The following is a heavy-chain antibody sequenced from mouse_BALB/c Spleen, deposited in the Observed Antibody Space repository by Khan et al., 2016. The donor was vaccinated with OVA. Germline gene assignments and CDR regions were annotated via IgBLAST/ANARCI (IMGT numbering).Heavy chain of an antibody. V-gene: IGHV3-6*02. J-gene: IGHJ2*01. Sequence: EVQLQESGPGLVKPSQSLSLTCSVTGYSITSGYYWNWIRQFPGNKLEWMGYISYDGSNNYNPSLKNRISITRDTSKNQFFLKLNSVTTEDTATYNCARDYYGNYYFDYWGQGTTLTVSS. CDR1: GYSITSGYY. CDR3: ARDYYGNYYFDY. CDR2: ISYDGSN. D-gene: IGHD2-1*01.